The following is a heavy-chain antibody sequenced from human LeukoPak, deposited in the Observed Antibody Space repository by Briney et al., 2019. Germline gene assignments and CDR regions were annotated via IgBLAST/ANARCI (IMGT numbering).Heavy chain of an antibody. CDR3: AKLITEHAFDI. CDR2: ISYDGSNK. CDR1: GFTLSSYG. V-gene: IGHV3-30*18. D-gene: IGHD3-16*01. J-gene: IGHJ3*02. Sequence: GGSLRLSCAASGFTLSSYGMHWVRQAPGKGLEWVAVISYDGSNKYYADSVKGRFTISRDNSKNTLYLQMNSLRAEDTAVYYCAKLITEHAFDIWGQGTMVTVSS.